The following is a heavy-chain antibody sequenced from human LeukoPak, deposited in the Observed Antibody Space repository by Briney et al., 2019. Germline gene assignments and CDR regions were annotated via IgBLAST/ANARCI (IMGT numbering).Heavy chain of an antibody. J-gene: IGHJ4*02. Sequence: SQTLSLTCTVSGGSINSGGYFWNWIRQHPGRGLEWIGSICYTGSTSYYPSLKSRLTISIATSKNQFSLRLNSVIAADTAVYYCARERFAGGYRYLDYWGQGTLVTVSS. CDR2: ICYTGST. D-gene: IGHD2-8*02. CDR3: ARERFAGGYRYLDY. V-gene: IGHV4-31*03. CDR1: GGSINSGGYF.